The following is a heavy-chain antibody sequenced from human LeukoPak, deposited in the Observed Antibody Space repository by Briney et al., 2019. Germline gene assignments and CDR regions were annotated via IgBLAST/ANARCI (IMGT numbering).Heavy chain of an antibody. CDR3: AREGGPYRPLDY. CDR1: AVSISSTNW. CDR2: VHLSGRT. J-gene: IGHJ4*02. V-gene: IGHV4-4*02. Sequence: TSGTLSLTCGVSAVSISSTNWLTWVRQPPGEGLEWIGEVHLSGRTNYNPSLESRVTMSVDMSENHISLKLTSVTAADTAVYYCAREGGPYRPLDYSGQGTLVTVSS.